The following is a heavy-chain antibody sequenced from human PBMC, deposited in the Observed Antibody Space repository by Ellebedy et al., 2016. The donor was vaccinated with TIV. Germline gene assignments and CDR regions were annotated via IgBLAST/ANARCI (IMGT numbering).Heavy chain of an antibody. CDR3: AKDRQPLAAYGMDV. V-gene: IGHV3-30*02. CDR1: GFTFSSYG. J-gene: IGHJ6*02. D-gene: IGHD6-19*01. CDR2: IRYEGSDE. Sequence: PGGSLRLSCAATGFTFSSYGMHWVRQAPGKGLEWVAFIRYEGSDEYYADSVQGRFSISRDNSDNKLYLQMSGLRSEDAAVYYCAKDRQPLAAYGMDVWGQGTTVTVSS.